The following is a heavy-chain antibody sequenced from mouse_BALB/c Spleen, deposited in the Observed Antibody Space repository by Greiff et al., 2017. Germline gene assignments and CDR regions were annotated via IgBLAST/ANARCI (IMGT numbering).Heavy chain of an antibody. D-gene: IGHD1-1*01. V-gene: IGHV5-17*02. CDR2: ISSGSSTI. J-gene: IGHJ3*01. CDR1: GFTFSSFG. CDR3: ARDDYGFY. Sequence: EVQVVESGGGLVQPGGSRKLSCAASGFTFSSFGMHWVRQAPEKGLEWVAYISSGSSTIYYADTVKGRFTISRDNPKNTLFLQMTSLRSEDTAMYYCARDDYGFYWGQGTLVTVSA.